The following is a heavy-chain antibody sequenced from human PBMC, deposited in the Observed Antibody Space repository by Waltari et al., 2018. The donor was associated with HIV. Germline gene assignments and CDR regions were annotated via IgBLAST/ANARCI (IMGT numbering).Heavy chain of an antibody. D-gene: IGHD1-26*01. CDR2: IKQDGNEK. CDR3: ARAYSGTYRIGDY. J-gene: IGHJ4*02. V-gene: IGHV3-7*01. Sequence: EVQLVETGGALVQPGGSLRVSCVAYGLTFSKYWMTWVRRAPGKGLEWVANIKQDGNEKNYLDSVKGRFTISRDNAKNSLYLQMNNLRDEDSATYYCARAYSGTYRIGDYWGQGTLVTVSS. CDR1: GLTFSKYW.